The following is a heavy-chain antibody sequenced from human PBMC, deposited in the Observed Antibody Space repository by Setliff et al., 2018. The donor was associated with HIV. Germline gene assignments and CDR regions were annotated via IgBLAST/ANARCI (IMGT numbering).Heavy chain of an antibody. D-gene: IGHD6-13*01. CDR3: AREDSSSWYSSLSF. J-gene: IGHJ1*01. CDR2: IYISGSA. CDR1: GDSINSGSYH. Sequence: LTCTVSGDSINSGSYHWNWIRQPAGKGLEWIGRIYISGSANYNPSLKSRVTISVDTSKNQFSLKLSSVTAADTAIYYCAREDSSSWYSSLSFWGQGTLVTVSS. V-gene: IGHV4-61*02.